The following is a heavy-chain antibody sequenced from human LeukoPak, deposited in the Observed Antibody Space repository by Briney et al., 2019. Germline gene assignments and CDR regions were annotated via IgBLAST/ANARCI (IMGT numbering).Heavy chain of an antibody. Sequence: ASVKVSCRASGYTFTTYAINWVRQAPGQGLEYMGWIRTNTGSPTYAQGFTGRFVFSLYTSVNTAYLQISSLKAEDTAVYYCAKDLDSAAFDIWGQGTMVTVSS. D-gene: IGHD2-15*01. V-gene: IGHV7-4-1*02. J-gene: IGHJ3*02. CDR3: AKDLDSAAFDI. CDR1: GYTFTTYA. CDR2: IRTNTGSP.